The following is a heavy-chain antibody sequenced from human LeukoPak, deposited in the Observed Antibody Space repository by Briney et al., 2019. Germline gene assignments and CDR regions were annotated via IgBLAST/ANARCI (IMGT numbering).Heavy chain of an antibody. V-gene: IGHV3-30*02. Sequence: PGGSLRLSCAASRFTFSTYGMHWVRQAPGKGLEWVAFIQYDGSNKYYAGSVKGRFTISRDNSKNTLYLHMSSLRVEDTAVFYCARVAPPLDDYIRGSFPYYFDYWGQGTPVTVSS. D-gene: IGHD3-16*01. CDR1: RFTFSTYG. CDR3: ARVAPPLDDYIRGSFPYYFDY. CDR2: IQYDGSNK. J-gene: IGHJ4*02.